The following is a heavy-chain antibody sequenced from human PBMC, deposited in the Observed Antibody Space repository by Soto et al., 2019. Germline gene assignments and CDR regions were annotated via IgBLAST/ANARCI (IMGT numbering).Heavy chain of an antibody. CDR3: ASFYSSSSYSSRFDY. J-gene: IGHJ4*02. Sequence: QVQLVESGGGVVQPGRSLRLSCAASGFTFSSYAMHWVRQAPGKGLEWVAVISYDGSNKYYADSVKGRFTISRDNSKNTLDLQMNSLRAENTAVYYCASFYSSSSYSSRFDYWGQGTLVTVSS. D-gene: IGHD6-6*01. V-gene: IGHV3-30-3*01. CDR1: GFTFSSYA. CDR2: ISYDGSNK.